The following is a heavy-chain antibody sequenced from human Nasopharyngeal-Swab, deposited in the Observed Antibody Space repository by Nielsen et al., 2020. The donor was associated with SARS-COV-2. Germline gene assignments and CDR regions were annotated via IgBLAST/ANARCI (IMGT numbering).Heavy chain of an antibody. J-gene: IGHJ6*02. Sequence: ASVKVSCKVSGYTLTELSMHWVRQAPGQGLEWMGIINPSGGSTSYAQKFQGRVTMTRDTSTSTVYMELSNLRSEDTAVYYCAREEVIVVVINTQHYGMDVWGQGTTVTVSS. CDR1: GYTLTELS. D-gene: IGHD3-22*01. CDR3: AREEVIVVVINTQHYGMDV. CDR2: INPSGGST. V-gene: IGHV1-46*01.